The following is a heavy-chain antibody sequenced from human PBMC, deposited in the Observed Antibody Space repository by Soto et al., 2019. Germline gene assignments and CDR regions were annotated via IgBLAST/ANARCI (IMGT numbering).Heavy chain of an antibody. D-gene: IGHD2-15*01. Sequence: QVHLVESGGGMVQPGTSLRLSCAVSGFTFSTYDMHWVRQAPGKGLEWVAVVSYDTAYENYAHSVKGRFTISRDNSKNIVYLQMNSLRAEDTAVYYCAKLSISKSSAVTFDSWGRGTLVTVSS. CDR3: AKLSISKSSAVTFDS. J-gene: IGHJ4*02. CDR2: VSYDTAYE. CDR1: GFTFSTYD. V-gene: IGHV3-30*18.